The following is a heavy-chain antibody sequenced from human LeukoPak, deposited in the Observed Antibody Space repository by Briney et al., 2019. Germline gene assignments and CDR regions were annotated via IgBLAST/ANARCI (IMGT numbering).Heavy chain of an antibody. CDR2: IYHSGST. V-gene: IGHV4-38-2*02. CDR3: ARGGIITVRRPLYCSGGSCYGY. Sequence: PSETLSLTCTVSGYSISSGYYWGWIRQPPGKGLEWIGSIYHSGSTYYNPSLKSRVTISVDTSKNQFSLKLSSVTAADTAVYYCARGGIITVRRPLYCSGGSCYGYWGQGTLVTVSS. J-gene: IGHJ4*02. D-gene: IGHD2-15*01. CDR1: GYSISSGYY.